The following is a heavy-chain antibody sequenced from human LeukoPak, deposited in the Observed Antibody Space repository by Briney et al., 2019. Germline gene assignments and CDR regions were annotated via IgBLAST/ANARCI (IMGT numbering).Heavy chain of an antibody. J-gene: IGHJ4*02. Sequence: GASVKVSCKASGYTFTGYYMHWVRQAPGQGLEWMGRINPNSGGTNYAQKFQGGVTMTRDTSISTAYMELSRLRSDDTAVYYCASLSSGWPGGVDYWGQGTLVTVSS. D-gene: IGHD6-19*01. CDR1: GYTFTGYY. CDR3: ASLSSGWPGGVDY. V-gene: IGHV1-2*06. CDR2: INPNSGGT.